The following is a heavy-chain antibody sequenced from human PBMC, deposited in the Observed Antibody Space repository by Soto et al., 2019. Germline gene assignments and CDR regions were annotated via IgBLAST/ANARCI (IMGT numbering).Heavy chain of an antibody. J-gene: IGHJ3*02. CDR2: IAGTSYYT. CDR1: GFTFSDYY. CDR3: ARAKSSGRDDAFDI. V-gene: IGHV3-11*05. Sequence: PGGSLRLSCGASGFTFSDYYMTWIRQATGKGLEWVSYIAGTSYYTNYADSVKGRFIISRDNAKSSLYLQMKSLRAEDTAVYYCARAKSSGRDDAFDIWGQGTVVTVSS. D-gene: IGHD1-26*01.